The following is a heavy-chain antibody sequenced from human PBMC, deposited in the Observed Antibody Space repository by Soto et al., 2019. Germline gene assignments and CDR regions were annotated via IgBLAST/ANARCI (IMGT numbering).Heavy chain of an antibody. CDR1: GYTFTSYG. J-gene: IGHJ6*03. CDR3: ARWGHISSWPPGYYCYYMDV. V-gene: IGHV1-18*01. CDR2: ISAYNGNT. Sequence: ASVKVSCKASGYTFTSYGISWVRQAPGQGLEWMGWISAYNGNTNYAQKLQGRVTMTTDTSTSTAYMELRSLRSDDTAVYYCARWGHISSWPPGYYCYYMDVWGKGNTVTVSS. D-gene: IGHD6-13*01.